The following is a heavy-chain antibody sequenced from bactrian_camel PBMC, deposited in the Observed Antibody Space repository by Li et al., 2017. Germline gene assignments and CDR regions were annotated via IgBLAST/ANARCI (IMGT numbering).Heavy chain of an antibody. D-gene: IGHD2*01. CDR2: IMQDSPRT. Sequence: QVQLVESGGGSVQPGGSLRLSCTYSKYRITNYCMTWVRQRPGQGLEWVSSIMQDSPRTEYAESVKGRFTMSRDNRKNAVYLQMNNLKTEDTAKYFCAKGIQKCPGNYCRPEGQGTQVTVS. CDR1: KYRITNYC. V-gene: IGHV3-2*01. J-gene: IGHJ4*01.